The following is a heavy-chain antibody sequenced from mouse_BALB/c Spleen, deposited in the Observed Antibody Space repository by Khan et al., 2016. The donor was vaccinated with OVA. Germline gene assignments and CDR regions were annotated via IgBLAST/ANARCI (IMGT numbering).Heavy chain of an antibody. J-gene: IGHJ3*01. CDR2: INPNNGGT. CDR3: TRSGYGSFAY. V-gene: IGHV1S81*02. Sequence: VKLLESGAELVKPGASVKLSCKASGYTFSSYYMYWVKQRPGQGLEWIGEINPNNGGTNFNEKFKSKATLTVDKSSSTAYMQLSSLTSADSAVYYCTRSGYGSFAYWGQGTLVTVSA. CDR1: GYTFSSYY. D-gene: IGHD2-2*01.